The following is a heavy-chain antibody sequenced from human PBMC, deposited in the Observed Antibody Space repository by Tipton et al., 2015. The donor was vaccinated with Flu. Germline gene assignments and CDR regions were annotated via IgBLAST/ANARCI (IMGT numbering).Heavy chain of an antibody. Sequence: TLSLTCTVSGGSISSGGHYWSWIRQHPGQGLEWIGYIHYSGSTYYNPSLKSRVTISVDTSKNQFSLKLSSVTAADTAVYYCARDSSAAKDIYYFDYWGQGTLVTVSS. J-gene: IGHJ4*02. CDR1: GGSISSGGHY. CDR2: IHYSGST. CDR3: ARDSSAAKDIYYFDY. V-gene: IGHV4-31*03. D-gene: IGHD6-25*01.